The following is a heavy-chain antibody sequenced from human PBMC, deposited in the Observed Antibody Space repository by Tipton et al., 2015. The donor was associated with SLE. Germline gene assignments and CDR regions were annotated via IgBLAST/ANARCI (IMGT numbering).Heavy chain of an antibody. CDR2: VCNSVST. Sequence: TLSLTCTVSGASVSSFCWNWIRQSPGKGLEWIACVCNSVSTNYDPSLKSRGTISVDTSKNHFSLELTSVTAADTAVYYCARQRLRLLSPLDAWGQGTTATVS. CDR1: GASVSSFC. D-gene: IGHD3-10*01. J-gene: IGHJ6*02. CDR3: ARQRLRLLSPLDA. V-gene: IGHV4-59*08.